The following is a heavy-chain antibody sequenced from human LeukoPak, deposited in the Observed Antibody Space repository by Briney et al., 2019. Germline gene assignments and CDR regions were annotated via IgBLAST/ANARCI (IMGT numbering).Heavy chain of an antibody. Sequence: GGSLRLSCAASGFTFSNYWIHWVRQAPGKGLEWVAVIWYDGSNKYYADSVKGRFTISRDNSKNTLYLQMNSLRAEDTAVYYCARDASRGSSSSRRSPYFDYWGQGTLVTVSS. D-gene: IGHD6-6*01. CDR1: GFTFSNYW. J-gene: IGHJ4*02. CDR3: ARDASRGSSSSRRSPYFDY. CDR2: IWYDGSNK. V-gene: IGHV3-33*08.